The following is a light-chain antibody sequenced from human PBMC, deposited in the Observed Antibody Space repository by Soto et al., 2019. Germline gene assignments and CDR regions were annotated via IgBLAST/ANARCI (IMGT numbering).Light chain of an antibody. CDR2: GAS. Sequence: EIVLTHSPGTLSLYPGERATLSCRASQSVSSSYLAWYQQKPGQAPRLLIYGASSRATGIPDRFSGSGSGTDFTLTISRLEPEDFAVYYCQQYGSSPTTFGQGTRLEIK. CDR3: QQYGSSPTT. CDR1: QSVSSSY. V-gene: IGKV3-20*01. J-gene: IGKJ5*01.